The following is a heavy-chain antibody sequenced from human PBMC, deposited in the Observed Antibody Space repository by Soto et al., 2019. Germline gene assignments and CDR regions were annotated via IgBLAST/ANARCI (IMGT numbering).Heavy chain of an antibody. Sequence: SVKVSCKASGGTFSSYAISWVRQAPGQGLEWMGGIIPIFGTANYAQKFQGRVTITADESTSTAYMELSSPRSEDTAVYYCARDREMATITSPLNYWGQGTLVTVSS. CDR2: IIPIFGTA. CDR1: GGTFSSYA. V-gene: IGHV1-69*13. D-gene: IGHD5-12*01. CDR3: ARDREMATITSPLNY. J-gene: IGHJ4*02.